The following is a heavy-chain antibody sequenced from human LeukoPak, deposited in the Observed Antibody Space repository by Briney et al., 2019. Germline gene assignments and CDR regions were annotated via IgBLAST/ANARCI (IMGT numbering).Heavy chain of an antibody. J-gene: IGHJ4*02. CDR1: GYTFTSYG. D-gene: IGHD3-16*01. CDR2: ISAYNGNT. Sequence: GASVKVSCKASGYTFTSYGISWVRQAPGQGLEWMGWISAYNGNTNYAQKFQGRVTMTRDTSTSTVYMELSSLRSEDTAVYYCARELEGGRYFDYWGQGTLVTVSS. CDR3: ARELEGGRYFDY. V-gene: IGHV1-18*01.